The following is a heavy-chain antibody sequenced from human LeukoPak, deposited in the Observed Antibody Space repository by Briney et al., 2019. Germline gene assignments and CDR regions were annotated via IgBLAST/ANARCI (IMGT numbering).Heavy chain of an antibody. CDR3: TRGGATSSWYWFF. V-gene: IGHV3-7*01. Sequence: GGSLRLSCAASGFTFSSHWMTWGRQAPGKGREWVASINKDGSEQYYVDSVKGRFTISRDNAKNSLSLQVSSLRAEDTAVYYCTRGGATSSWYWFFWGQGTLVTVSS. CDR2: INKDGSEQ. J-gene: IGHJ4*02. D-gene: IGHD6-13*01. CDR1: GFTFSSHW.